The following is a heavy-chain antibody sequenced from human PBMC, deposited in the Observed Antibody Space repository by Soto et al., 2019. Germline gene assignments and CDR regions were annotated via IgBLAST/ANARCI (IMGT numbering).Heavy chain of an antibody. CDR2: IYYSGST. CDR3: ARLFRLAAGTLFIDY. J-gene: IGHJ4*02. V-gene: IGHV4-39*01. CDR1: GGSVSSSGNY. Sequence: PSETLSLTCTVSGGSVSSSGNYWGWIRQPPGKGLEWIGSIYYSGSTYYNPSLKSRVTTSVDTSKNQFSLKLSSVTAADTAVYYCARLFRLAAGTLFIDYWGQGTLVTVSS. D-gene: IGHD6-13*01.